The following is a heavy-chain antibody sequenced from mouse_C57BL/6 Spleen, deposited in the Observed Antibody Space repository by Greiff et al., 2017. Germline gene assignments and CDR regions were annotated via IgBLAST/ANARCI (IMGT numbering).Heavy chain of an antibody. Sequence: QVQLKQPGAELVMPGASVKLSCTASGYTFTSYWMHWVKQRPGQGLEWIGEIDPSDSYTNYNQKFKGKSTLTVDKSSSTAYMQLSSLTSEDSAVYYCVCRHSSGRMDYWGQGTSVTVSS. CDR1: GYTFTSYW. J-gene: IGHJ4*01. V-gene: IGHV1-69*01. CDR2: IDPSDSYT. D-gene: IGHD3-2*02. CDR3: VCRHSSGRMDY.